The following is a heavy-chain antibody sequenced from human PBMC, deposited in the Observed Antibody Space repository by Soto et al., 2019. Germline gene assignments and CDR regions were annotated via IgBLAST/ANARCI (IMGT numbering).Heavy chain of an antibody. Sequence: SETLSLTCAVSGGSISSSNWWSWVRQPPGKGLEWIGEIYHSGSTNYNPSLKSRVTISVDKSKNQFSLKLSSVTAADTAVYYCARAGIFSIAAAGNVWFDPWGQGTLVTVSS. V-gene: IGHV4-4*02. CDR3: ARAGIFSIAAAGNVWFDP. J-gene: IGHJ5*02. CDR2: IYHSGST. CDR1: GGSISSSNW. D-gene: IGHD6-13*01.